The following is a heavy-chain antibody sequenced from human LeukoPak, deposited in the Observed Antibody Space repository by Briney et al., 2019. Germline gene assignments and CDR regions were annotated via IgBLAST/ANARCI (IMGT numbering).Heavy chain of an antibody. Sequence: SETLSLTCTVSGGSISSYYWSWIRQPPGKGLEWIGYIYYSGSTNYNPSLKSRVTIPVDTSKNQFSLKLSSVTAADTAVYYCAREIYYYYMDVWGKETTVTASS. CDR2: IYYSGST. CDR1: GGSISSYY. CDR3: AREIYYYYMDV. J-gene: IGHJ6*03. V-gene: IGHV4-59*01.